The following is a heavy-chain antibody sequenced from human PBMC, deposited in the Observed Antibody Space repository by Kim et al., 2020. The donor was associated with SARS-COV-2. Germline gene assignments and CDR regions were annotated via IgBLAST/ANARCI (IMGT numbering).Heavy chain of an antibody. CDR1: GGSFSGYY. V-gene: IGHV4-34*01. CDR3: AGGAAYYYGSGSSHEAFDI. D-gene: IGHD3-10*01. J-gene: IGHJ3*02. Sequence: SETLSLTCAVYGGSFSGYYWRWIRQPPGKGLEWIGEINHSGSTNYNPSLKSRVTISVDTSKNQFSLKLSSVTAADTAVDYCAGGAAYYYGSGSSHEAFDIWGQGTMVTVSS. CDR2: INHSGST.